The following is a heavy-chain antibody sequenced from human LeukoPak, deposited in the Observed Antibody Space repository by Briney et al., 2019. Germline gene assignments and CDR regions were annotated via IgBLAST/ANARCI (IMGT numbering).Heavy chain of an antibody. CDR2: INPGTGAT. CDR3: ARGSPDSVVSSTFDY. V-gene: IGHV1-2*02. J-gene: IGHJ4*02. CDR1: GYTFSGHY. Sequence: ASVKVSCKASGYTFSGHYIYWVRQAPGQGFEWIGWINPGTGATDSAQRFRGRVTLTRDTSISTLYLELSRLTSDDSAIYYCARGSPDSVVSSTFDYWGQGTLVTVSA. D-gene: IGHD4-23*01.